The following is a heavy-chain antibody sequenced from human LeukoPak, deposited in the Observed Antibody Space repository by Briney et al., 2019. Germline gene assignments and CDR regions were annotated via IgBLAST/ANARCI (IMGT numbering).Heavy chain of an antibody. J-gene: IGHJ6*02. Sequence: SETLSLTCTVSGGSISSYYWSWFRQPPGKGLEWIGYIYYSGSTNYNPSLKSRVTISVDTSKNQFSLKLSSVTAADTAVYYCARWVVGATRYYYGMDVWGQGTTVTVSS. V-gene: IGHV4-59*01. CDR1: GGSISSYY. CDR3: ARWVVGATRYYYGMDV. CDR2: IYYSGST. D-gene: IGHD1-26*01.